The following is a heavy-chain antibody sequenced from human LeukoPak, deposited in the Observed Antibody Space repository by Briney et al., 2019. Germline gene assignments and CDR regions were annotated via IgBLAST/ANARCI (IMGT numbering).Heavy chain of an antibody. D-gene: IGHD3-10*02. V-gene: IGHV3-48*03. J-gene: IGHJ6*04. CDR1: GFTFSSYE. Sequence: GGSLRLSCAASGFTFSSYEMNWIRQAPGKGLEWVSYISSSGSTIYYADSVKGRFTISRDNAKNSLYLQMNSLRAEDTAVYYCAELGITMIGGVWGKGTTVTIPS. CDR3: AELGITMIGGV. CDR2: ISSSGSTI.